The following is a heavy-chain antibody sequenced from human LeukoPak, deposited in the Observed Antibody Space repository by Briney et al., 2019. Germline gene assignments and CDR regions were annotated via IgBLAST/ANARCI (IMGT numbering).Heavy chain of an antibody. CDR2: IKQDGREK. J-gene: IGHJ4*02. V-gene: IGHV3-7*01. CDR3: TRDEAAATN. D-gene: IGHD6-13*01. CDR1: GFTFSSYW. Sequence: GGSLRLSCAGSGFTFSSYWMSWIRQAPGKGPEWVAHIKQDGREKHYVDSVKGGFTISRDNAKSSLYLQMNSLRAEDTAVYYCTRDEAAATNWGQGTLVTVSS.